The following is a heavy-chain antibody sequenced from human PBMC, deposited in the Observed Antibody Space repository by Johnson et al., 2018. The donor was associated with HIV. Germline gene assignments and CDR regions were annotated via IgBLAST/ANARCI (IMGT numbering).Heavy chain of an antibody. CDR2: IRYDGSNK. CDR3: AKDPQSGSYLAEDAFDI. CDR1: GFTFSSYG. V-gene: IGHV3-30*02. J-gene: IGHJ3*02. D-gene: IGHD1-26*01. Sequence: QVQLVESGGGVVQPGGSLRLSCAASGFTFSSYGMHWVRQAPGKGLEWVAFIRYDGSNKYYADSVKGRFTISRDNSKNTLYLQMNSLRAEDMAVYYCAKDPQSGSYLAEDAFDIWGQGTMVTVSS.